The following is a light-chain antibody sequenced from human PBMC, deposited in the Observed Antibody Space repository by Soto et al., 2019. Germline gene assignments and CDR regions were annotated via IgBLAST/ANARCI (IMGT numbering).Light chain of an antibody. CDR3: QAWDSSSSV. Sequence: QSVLTQPASVSGSPGQSITISCTGTSSDVGGYNSVSWYQHHPGKAPKLMIYEVSNRPSGVSNRFSGSKSGNTASLTISGLQAEDEADYYCQAWDSSSSVFGGGTKVTVL. CDR1: SSDVGGYNS. V-gene: IGLV2-14*01. J-gene: IGLJ2*01. CDR2: EVS.